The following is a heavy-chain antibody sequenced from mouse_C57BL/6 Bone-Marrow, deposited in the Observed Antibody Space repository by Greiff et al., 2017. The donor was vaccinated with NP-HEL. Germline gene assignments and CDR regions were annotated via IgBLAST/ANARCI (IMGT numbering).Heavy chain of an antibody. V-gene: IGHV1-22*01. CDR1: GYTFTDYN. CDR3: ARRTTVVANFDY. D-gene: IGHD1-1*01. Sequence: DVQLVESGPELVKPGASVKMSCKASGYTFTDYNMHWVKQSHGKSLEWIGYINPNNGGTSYNQKFKGKATLTVNKSSSTAYMELRSLTSEDSAVYYCARRTTVVANFDYWGQGTTLTVSS. CDR2: INPNNGGT. J-gene: IGHJ2*01.